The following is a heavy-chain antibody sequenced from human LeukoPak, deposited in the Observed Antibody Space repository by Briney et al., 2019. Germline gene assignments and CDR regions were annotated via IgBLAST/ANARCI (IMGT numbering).Heavy chain of an antibody. CDR3: ARDHGKRTRYYYYYMDV. J-gene: IGHJ6*03. CDR2: IYYSGST. Sequence: SETLSLTCTVSGGSISSYYWSWIRQPPGKGLEWIGYIYYSGSTNYNPSLKSRVIISVDTSKNQFSLKLSSVTAADTAVYYCARDHGKRTRYYYYYMDVWGKGTTVTVSS. V-gene: IGHV4-59*01. D-gene: IGHD4-17*01. CDR1: GGSISSYY.